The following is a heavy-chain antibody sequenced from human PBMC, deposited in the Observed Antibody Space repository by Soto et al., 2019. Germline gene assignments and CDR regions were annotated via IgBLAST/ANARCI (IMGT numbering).Heavy chain of an antibody. CDR2: IFSDNER. CDR1: GFSLTTGRMG. CDR3: VRANADSYQFDYGMDV. D-gene: IGHD4-17*01. Sequence: QVTLKESGPVLVKPTETLTLTCTVSGFSLTTGRMGVICIRQSQGKALEWLAPIFSDNERSYSTSLQGRLTTSKDSSGSQVVVSMTNIDPVDSGTYYCVRANADSYQFDYGMDVWGQGTTVTVSS. V-gene: IGHV2-26*01. J-gene: IGHJ6*02.